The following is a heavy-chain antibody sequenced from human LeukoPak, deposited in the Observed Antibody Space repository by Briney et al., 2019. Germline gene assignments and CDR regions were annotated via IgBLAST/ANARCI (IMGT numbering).Heavy chain of an antibody. Sequence: GGSRRLSCAASGFTFSSYAMSWVRQAPGKGLEWVSAISGSGGSTYYADSVKGRFTISRDNSKNTLYLQMNSLRAEDTAVYYCAKSGHIVVVVAATDYFDYWGQGTLVTVSS. CDR3: AKSGHIVVVVAATDYFDY. CDR2: ISGSGGST. CDR1: GFTFSSYA. D-gene: IGHD2-15*01. V-gene: IGHV3-23*01. J-gene: IGHJ4*02.